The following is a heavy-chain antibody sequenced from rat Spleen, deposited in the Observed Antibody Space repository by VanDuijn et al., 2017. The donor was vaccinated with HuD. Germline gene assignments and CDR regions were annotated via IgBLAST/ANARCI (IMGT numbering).Heavy chain of an antibody. D-gene: IGHD2-1*01. V-gene: IGHV5S13*01. CDR2: ITNSGGST. J-gene: IGHJ2*01. CDR1: GFTFSNYG. CDR3: ARRYDFDY. Sequence: EVQLVESGGGLVQPGRSLKLSCAASGFTFSNYGMAWVRQAPTKGLEWVASITNSGGSTYYRDSVKGRFTISRDNPKSTLYLQMDSLGSEDTATYYCARRYDFDYWGQGVMVTVSS.